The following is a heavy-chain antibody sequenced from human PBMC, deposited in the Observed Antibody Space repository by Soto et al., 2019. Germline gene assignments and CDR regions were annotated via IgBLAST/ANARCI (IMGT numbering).Heavy chain of an antibody. CDR2: ISGYNGNT. D-gene: IGHD3-16*01. Sequence: QVQLVQSGAEVKKPGASVTVSCKTSGYTFSNYGINWVRQAPGQGLEWMGWISGYNGNTNYAQTVAGRVTMITDTPKATVYMELRSLKAEATAIYYCSRFIMIGGWFGPNYYHGMGVWCQGTTVTVSS. CDR1: GYTFSNYG. CDR3: SRFIMIGGWFGPNYYHGMGV. V-gene: IGHV1-18*01. J-gene: IGHJ6*02.